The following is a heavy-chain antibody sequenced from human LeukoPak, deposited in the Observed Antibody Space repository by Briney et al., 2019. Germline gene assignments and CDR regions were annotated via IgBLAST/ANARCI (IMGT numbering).Heavy chain of an antibody. CDR1: GFTLSSYA. J-gene: IGHJ4*02. CDR3: AKERGYDSSGYYYVVLSGDFDY. CDR2: ISGRGGNT. Sequence: GGSLRLSCAASGFTLSSYAMSWVRQAPGGGLEWVSSISGRGGNTYYADSVKGRFTISRDNSKNTLYLQMNSLRAEDTAVYYCAKERGYDSSGYYYVVLSGDFDYWGQGTLVTVSS. D-gene: IGHD3-22*01. V-gene: IGHV3-23*01.